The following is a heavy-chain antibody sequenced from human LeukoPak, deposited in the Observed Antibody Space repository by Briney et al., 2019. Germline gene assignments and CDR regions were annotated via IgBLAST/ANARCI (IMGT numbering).Heavy chain of an antibody. D-gene: IGHD1-1*01. CDR3: ARTYNKYYFDY. Sequence: SETLSLTCTVSGGSISSGGYYWSWIRQHPGKGLEWIGYIYYSGSTYYNPSLKSRVTISVDTSKNQFSLKLSSVAAADTAVYYCARTYNKYYFDYWGQGTLVTVSS. CDR1: GGSISSGGYY. J-gene: IGHJ4*02. V-gene: IGHV4-31*03. CDR2: IYYSGST.